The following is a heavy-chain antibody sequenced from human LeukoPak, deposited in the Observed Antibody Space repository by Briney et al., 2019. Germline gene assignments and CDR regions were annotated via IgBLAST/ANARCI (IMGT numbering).Heavy chain of an antibody. CDR3: ARLTPYIVGSSPSYFYFYMDV. J-gene: IGHJ6*03. D-gene: IGHD1-26*01. CDR2: IYNTDSP. CDR1: GFSIRSYY. Sequence: SETLSLTCTGSGFSIRSYYWSWIRQPPGKGLEWIASIYNTDSPNYNPSLKSRVSISGDSSTNKFSLKLNTVTAADTAVYYFARLTPYIVGSSPSYFYFYMDVWGKGTTVTVSS. V-gene: IGHV4-59*08.